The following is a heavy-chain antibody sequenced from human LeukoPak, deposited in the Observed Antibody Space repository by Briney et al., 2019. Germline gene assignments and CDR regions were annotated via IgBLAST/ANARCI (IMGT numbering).Heavy chain of an antibody. CDR1: GFTFSSYW. J-gene: IGHJ4*02. V-gene: IGHV3-7*01. CDR2: IKQDGSEK. D-gene: IGHD6-13*01. CDR3: ARATAASSYFDY. Sequence: GGSLRLSCAASGFTFSSYWMSWFRQAPGKGLEWVANIKQDGSEKYYVDSVKGRFTISRDNAKNSLYLQMNSLRAEDTAVYYCARATAASSYFDYWGQGTLVTVPS.